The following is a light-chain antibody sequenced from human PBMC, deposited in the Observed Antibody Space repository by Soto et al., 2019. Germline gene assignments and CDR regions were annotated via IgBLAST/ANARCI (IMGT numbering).Light chain of an antibody. CDR3: QSYYGSLSGSV. Sequence: QSVLTQPPSVSGAPGQRVTISCTGSSSNIGAGYDVHWYQQLPGTAPKLLIYGNSNRPSGVPDRFSGSKSGTSASLAITGLRAEDEADYYCQSYYGSLSGSVFGGGTKLTVL. J-gene: IGLJ2*01. V-gene: IGLV1-40*01. CDR2: GNS. CDR1: SSNIGAGYD.